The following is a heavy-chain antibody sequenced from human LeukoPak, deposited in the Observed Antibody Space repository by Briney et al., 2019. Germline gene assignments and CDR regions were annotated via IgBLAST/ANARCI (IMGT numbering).Heavy chain of an antibody. CDR2: ISAYNGNT. CDR1: GYTSTSYG. CDR3: ARMGVGCSSTSCYGALGNYYYYYMDV. D-gene: IGHD2-2*01. Sequence: ASVKVSCKASGYTSTSYGISWVRQAPGQGLEWMGWISAYNGNTNYAQKLQGRVTMTTDTSTSTAYMELRSLRSDDTAVYYCARMGVGCSSTSCYGALGNYYYYYMDVWGKGTTVTVSS. V-gene: IGHV1-18*01. J-gene: IGHJ6*03.